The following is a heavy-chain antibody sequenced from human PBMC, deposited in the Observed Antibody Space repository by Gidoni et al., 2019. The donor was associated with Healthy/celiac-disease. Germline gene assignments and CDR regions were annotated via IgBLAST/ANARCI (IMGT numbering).Heavy chain of an antibody. CDR3: ARIPPTSVAVAAYYFDY. CDR1: GCSLSTSGMC. D-gene: IGHD6-19*01. CDR2: IDCDDDK. Sequence: QVTLRESGPALVKPTQTLTLTCTFSGCSLSTSGMCVSWIRQPPGKALEWLARIDCDDDKYYSTSLKTRLTISKDTSKNLVVLTMTNMEPVDTATHYCARIPPTSVAVAAYYFDYWGQGTLVTVSS. V-gene: IGHV2-70*15. J-gene: IGHJ4*02.